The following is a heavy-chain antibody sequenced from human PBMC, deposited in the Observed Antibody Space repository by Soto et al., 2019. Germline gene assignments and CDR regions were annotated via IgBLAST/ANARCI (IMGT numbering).Heavy chain of an antibody. CDR3: ARDSCSGGSCCRINQLDY. Sequence: QVQLVQSGAEVKKPGSSVKVSCKASGGTFSSYTISWVRQAPGQGLEWMGSIIPILGIANYAQKFQGRVTITADKSTRTADMELSSLRSEDTAVYYCARDSCSGGSCCRINQLDYWGQGTLVTVSS. D-gene: IGHD2-15*01. CDR2: IIPILGIA. J-gene: IGHJ4*02. CDR1: GGTFSSYT. V-gene: IGHV1-69*08.